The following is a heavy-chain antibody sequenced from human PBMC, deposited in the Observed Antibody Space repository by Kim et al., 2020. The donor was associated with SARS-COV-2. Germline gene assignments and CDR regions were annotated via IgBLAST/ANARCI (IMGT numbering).Heavy chain of an antibody. J-gene: IGHJ4*02. CDR1: GYSFTSYW. Sequence: GESLKISCKGSGYSFTSYWIGWVRQMPGKGLELMGIIYPGDSDTIYSPSFQGQVTISADKSISTAYLQWSSLKASDTAMYYCARPDTAIGLGYWGQGTLVTVSA. V-gene: IGHV5-51*01. D-gene: IGHD5-18*01. CDR3: ARPDTAIGLGY. CDR2: IYPGDSDT.